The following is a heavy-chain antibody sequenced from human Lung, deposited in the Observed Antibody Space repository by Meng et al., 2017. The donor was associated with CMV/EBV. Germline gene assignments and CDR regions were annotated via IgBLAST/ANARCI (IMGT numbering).Heavy chain of an antibody. V-gene: IGHV4-30-4*01. CDR2: VYYTGGT. CDR1: GGSITGGDYY. J-gene: IGHJ4*02. D-gene: IGHD5-18*01. CDR3: ARGSNTAMAYFDS. Sequence: HLQGSGPGLVKASQTLSPPCTVSGGSITGGDYYWSWIRQPPGKGLEWIGCVYYTGGTYDNPSLKSRLSMSVDTSNNQFFLNLTSVTAADTAFYFCARGSNTAMAYFDSWGLGTLVTVSS.